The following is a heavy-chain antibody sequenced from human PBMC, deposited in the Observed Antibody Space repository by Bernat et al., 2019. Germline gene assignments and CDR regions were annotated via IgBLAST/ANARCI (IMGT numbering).Heavy chain of an antibody. CDR2: ISAYNGNT. J-gene: IGHJ3*02. CDR1: GYTFTSHG. V-gene: IGHV1-18*04. CDR3: ARDRVRIAATTTDAFDI. D-gene: IGHD2-15*01. Sequence: QVQLVQSGAEVKKPGASVKVSCKASGYTFTSHGISWVRQAPGQGLEWMGWISAYNGNTNYAQKLQGRGTMTTDTSTSTAYMELRSLRSDDTAVYSCARDRVRIAATTTDAFDIWGQGTMVTVSS.